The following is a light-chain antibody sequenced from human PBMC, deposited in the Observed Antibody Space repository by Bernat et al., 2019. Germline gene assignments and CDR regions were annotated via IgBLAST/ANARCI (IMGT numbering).Light chain of an antibody. V-gene: IGKV1-5*03. Sequence: DIQMTQSPPTLSASVGDRVTITCRASQSISSWLAWYQQKPGKAPKVLIYKASSLESGVPSRFSGSGSGTELTLTISSLQPDDFATYYCQQYNSYPFTFGGGTKVEIK. CDR2: KAS. CDR1: QSISSW. CDR3: QQYNSYPFT. J-gene: IGKJ4*01.